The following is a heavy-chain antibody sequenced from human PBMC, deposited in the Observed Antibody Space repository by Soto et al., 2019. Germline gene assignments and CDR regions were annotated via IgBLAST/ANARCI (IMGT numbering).Heavy chain of an antibody. CDR3: ARGVNVVVPAAYYFDY. V-gene: IGHV4-59*01. CDR2: IYYSGST. Sequence: QVQLQESGPGLVKPSETLSLTCTVSGGSISSYYWSWIRQPPGKGLEWIGYIYYSGSTNYNPSLKSLVTISVDTSKNQFSLKLSSVTAADTAVYYCARGVNVVVPAAYYFDYWGQGTLVTVSS. D-gene: IGHD2-2*01. J-gene: IGHJ4*02. CDR1: GGSISSYY.